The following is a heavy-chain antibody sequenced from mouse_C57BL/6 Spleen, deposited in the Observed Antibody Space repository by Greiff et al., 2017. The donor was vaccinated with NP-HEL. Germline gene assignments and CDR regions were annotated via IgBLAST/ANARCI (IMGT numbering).Heavy chain of an antibody. CDR1: GYTFTDYN. V-gene: IGHV1-22*01. J-gene: IGHJ3*01. CDR2: INPNNGGT. CDR3: ARGGYDYDETGLAY. D-gene: IGHD2-4*01. Sequence: EVQLQQSGPELVKPGASVKMSCKASGYTFTDYNMHWVKQSHGKSLEWIGYINPNNGGTSYNQKFKGKATLTVNKSSSTAYRELLSLTSEDSAVYYCARGGYDYDETGLAYWGQGTLVTVSA.